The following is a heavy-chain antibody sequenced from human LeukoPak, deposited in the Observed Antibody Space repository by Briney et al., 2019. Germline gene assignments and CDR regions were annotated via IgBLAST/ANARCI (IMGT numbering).Heavy chain of an antibody. D-gene: IGHD3-16*01. CDR3: ARRITFGGVNTFYFDY. Sequence: GESLKISCKGSGYSFTSYWIGWVRQMPGKGLEGMGTIYPGDSDTRYSPSFQGQVTISADKSISTAYLQWSSLKASDTAMYYCARRITFGGVNTFYFDYWGQGTLVTVSS. CDR2: IYPGDSDT. CDR1: GYSFTSYW. V-gene: IGHV5-51*01. J-gene: IGHJ4*02.